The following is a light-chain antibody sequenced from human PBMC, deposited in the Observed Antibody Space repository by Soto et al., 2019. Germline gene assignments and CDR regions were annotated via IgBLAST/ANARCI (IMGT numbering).Light chain of an antibody. V-gene: IGKV3-15*01. CDR2: GAS. J-gene: IGKJ5*01. Sequence: EIMTTQSPATLSVSPGERETLSCRASQSVSSSLAWYQQKPGQAPRLLIYGASTRATGIPVRFSGSGSGTEFTLTISSLQSEDFAVYYCQQHNNWPPSITFGQGTRLEI. CDR1: QSVSSS. CDR3: QQHNNWPPSIT.